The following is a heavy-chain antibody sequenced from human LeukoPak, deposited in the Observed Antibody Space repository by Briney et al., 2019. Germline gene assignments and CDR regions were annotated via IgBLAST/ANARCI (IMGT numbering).Heavy chain of an antibody. D-gene: IGHD3-10*01. CDR3: ARENLYGSGLYYFDY. V-gene: IGHV3-48*03. Sequence: GGSLRLSCAASGFTFSSYEMNWVRQAPGKGLEWVSYISSSGSTIYYADSVKGRFTISRDNAKNSLYLQMNSLRAEDTAVYYCARENLYGSGLYYFDYWGQGTLVTVSS. CDR1: GFTFSSYE. J-gene: IGHJ4*02. CDR2: ISSSGSTI.